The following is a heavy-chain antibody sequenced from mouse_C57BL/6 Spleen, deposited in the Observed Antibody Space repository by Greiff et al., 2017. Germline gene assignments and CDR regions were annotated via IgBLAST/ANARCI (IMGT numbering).Heavy chain of an antibody. Sequence: EVQVVESGGDLVKPGGSLKLSCAASGFTFSSYGMSWVRQTPDKRLEWVATISSGGSYTYYPDSVKGRFTISRDNAKNTLYLQMSSLKSEDTAMYYCARHVDYGSSPAWFAYWGQGTLVTVSA. CDR1: GFTFSSYG. CDR3: ARHVDYGSSPAWFAY. CDR2: ISSGGSYT. J-gene: IGHJ3*01. V-gene: IGHV5-6*01. D-gene: IGHD1-1*01.